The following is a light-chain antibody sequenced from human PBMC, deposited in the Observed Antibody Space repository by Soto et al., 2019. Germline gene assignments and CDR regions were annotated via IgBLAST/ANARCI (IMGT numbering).Light chain of an antibody. CDR3: QQRGGSPLT. Sequence: EIVLTQSPATLSLSPGERAALPCRPSQGVGRFLAWYQQKPGQAPRLLIYDASNRATGIPARFSGSGSVTDFTLAIDNLEPEDFAVYYCQQRGGSPLTFGGGTKV. J-gene: IGKJ4*01. CDR1: QGVGRF. V-gene: IGKV3-11*01. CDR2: DAS.